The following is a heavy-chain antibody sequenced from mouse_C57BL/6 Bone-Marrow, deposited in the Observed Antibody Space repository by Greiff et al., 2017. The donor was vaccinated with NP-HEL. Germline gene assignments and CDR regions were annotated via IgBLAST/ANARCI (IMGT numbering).Heavy chain of an antibody. D-gene: IGHD1-1*01. CDR1: GYTFTSYG. CDR3: ARPPYYGSSYYAMDY. V-gene: IGHV1-58*01. J-gene: IGHJ4*01. Sequence: EVKLVESGAELVRPGSSVKMSCKTSGYTFTSYGINWVKQRPGQGLEWIGYIYIGNGYTEYNEKFKGKATLHSDPSSSTAYMQLSSLTSEDSAIYFCARPPYYGSSYYAMDYWGQGTSVTVSS. CDR2: IYIGNGYT.